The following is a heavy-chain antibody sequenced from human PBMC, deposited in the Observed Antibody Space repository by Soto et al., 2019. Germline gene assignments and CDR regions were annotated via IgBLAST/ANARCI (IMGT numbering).Heavy chain of an antibody. J-gene: IGHJ6*02. CDR2: ISGSGRTI. D-gene: IGHD1-26*01. CDR1: GLDFSSEV. Sequence: VGSLRLSCAASGLDFSSEVMCWVRQAPGKGLEWVSSISGSGRTIYHADSMRGRFAISRDNSKNSLYLQLNNLRVDDTAVYYCAKVGPSYYYGMDVWAQGTTVTVSS. CDR3: AKVGPSYYYGMDV. V-gene: IGHV3-23*01.